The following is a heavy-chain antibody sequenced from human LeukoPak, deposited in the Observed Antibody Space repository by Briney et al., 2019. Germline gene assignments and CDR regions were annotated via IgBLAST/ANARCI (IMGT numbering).Heavy chain of an antibody. Sequence: SVKVSCKASGGTFSSYAISWVRQVPGQGLEWMGGIIPIFGTANYAQKFHGRVTITADESTSTAYMELSSLRSEDTAVYYCARDLIGLYSSGGWGQGTLVTVSS. CDR2: IIPIFGTA. CDR1: GGTFSSYA. D-gene: IGHD6-19*01. CDR3: ARDLIGLYSSGG. J-gene: IGHJ4*02. V-gene: IGHV1-69*01.